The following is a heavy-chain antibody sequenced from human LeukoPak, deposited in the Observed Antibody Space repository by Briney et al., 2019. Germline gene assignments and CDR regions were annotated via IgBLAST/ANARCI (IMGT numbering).Heavy chain of an antibody. CDR1: GFTFSTYA. CDR3: AREGLLLERAFDI. Sequence: NSGGSLRLSCAASGFTFSTYAMHWVRQAPGQRLEWMGWINAGNGNTKYTQKFQGRVTITRDTSASTAYMELSSLRSEDTAVYYCAREGLLLERAFDIWGQGTMVTVSS. V-gene: IGHV1-3*01. D-gene: IGHD1-26*01. CDR2: INAGNGNT. J-gene: IGHJ3*02.